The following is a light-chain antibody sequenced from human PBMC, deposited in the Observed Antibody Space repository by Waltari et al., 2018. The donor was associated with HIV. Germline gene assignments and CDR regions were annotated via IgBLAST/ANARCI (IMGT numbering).Light chain of an antibody. CDR2: EVF. CDR1: TSDVGAYTY. V-gene: IGLV2-8*01. J-gene: IGLJ2*01. Sequence: QSALTQPPSASGSPGQSVTISCPGKTSDVGAYTYVSWYQQHPGKAPKLMIYEVFKRPSGVPDRFSGSKSGNTASLTVSGLQAEDEADYYCTSYAGRNTLVFGGGTKLTVL. CDR3: TSYAGRNTLV.